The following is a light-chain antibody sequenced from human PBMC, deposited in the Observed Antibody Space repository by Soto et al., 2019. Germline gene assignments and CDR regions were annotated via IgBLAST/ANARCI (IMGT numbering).Light chain of an antibody. Sequence: EIVMTQSPATLSVSRGERATLSCRASQSVSSNLAWYQQKPGQAPRLLIYGASTRATGIPARFSGSGSGTEFTLTISSLQSEDFAVYYCQQYNNWPPWTSGQGTKVDIK. CDR2: GAS. CDR1: QSVSSN. J-gene: IGKJ1*01. V-gene: IGKV3-15*01. CDR3: QQYNNWPPWT.